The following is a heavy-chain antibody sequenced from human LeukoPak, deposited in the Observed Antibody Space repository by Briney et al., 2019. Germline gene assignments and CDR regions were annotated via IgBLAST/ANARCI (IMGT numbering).Heavy chain of an antibody. Sequence: GGSLRLSCAASGFTFSSYAMSWVRQAPGKGLEWVSAISGSGGSTYYADSVKGRFTISRDNSKNTLYLQMNSLRAEDTAVYYLAKAGSLLLFYFDYWARGTLVSVSS. CDR2: ISGSGGST. J-gene: IGHJ4*02. D-gene: IGHD3-10*01. V-gene: IGHV3-23*01. CDR3: AKAGSLLLFYFDY. CDR1: GFTFSSYA.